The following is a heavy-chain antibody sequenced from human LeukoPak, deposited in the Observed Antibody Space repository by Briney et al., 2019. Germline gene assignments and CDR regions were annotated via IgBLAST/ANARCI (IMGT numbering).Heavy chain of an antibody. CDR3: AKARWELLREGGAIFDY. D-gene: IGHD1-26*01. V-gene: IGHV3-74*01. CDR2: INSDGNRR. J-gene: IGHJ4*02. Sequence: GGSLRLSCEASGFTFSNYWMYWVRQAPGKGLVWVSRINSDGNRRNYADSVKGRFNISRDNAKSSLFLQMDGLRVEDTAVYYCAKARWELLREGGAIFDYWGQGTLVTVSS. CDR1: GFTFSNYW.